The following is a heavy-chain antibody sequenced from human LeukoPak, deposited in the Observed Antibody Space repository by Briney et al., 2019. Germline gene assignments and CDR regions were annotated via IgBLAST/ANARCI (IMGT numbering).Heavy chain of an antibody. Sequence: ASVKVSCKASGYTFTGYYMHWVRQAPGQGLEWMGWINPNSGGTNYAQKFQGRVTMTGDTSISTAYMELSRLRSDDTAVYYCARDDCSSTSCYQVVFDYWGQGTLVTVSS. CDR3: ARDDCSSTSCYQVVFDY. CDR1: GYTFTGYY. V-gene: IGHV1-2*02. J-gene: IGHJ4*02. D-gene: IGHD2-2*01. CDR2: INPNSGGT.